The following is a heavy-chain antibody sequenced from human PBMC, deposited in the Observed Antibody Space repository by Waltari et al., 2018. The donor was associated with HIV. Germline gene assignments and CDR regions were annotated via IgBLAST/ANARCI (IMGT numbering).Heavy chain of an antibody. Sequence: QRQLVQSGPEVRKPGTSLMVSCKASGFTFSTLHWVRQARGQRLEWIGWIVVDSGNTDYAQRLQERVNMTRDMSTGTAYMELSSLRSEDTAVYYCAAPQIVAAGTPYFYGMDVWGQGTPVTVSS. J-gene: IGHJ6*02. V-gene: IGHV1-58*01. D-gene: IGHD6-13*01. CDR2: IVVDSGNT. CDR3: AAPQIVAAGTPYFYGMDV. CDR1: GFTFST.